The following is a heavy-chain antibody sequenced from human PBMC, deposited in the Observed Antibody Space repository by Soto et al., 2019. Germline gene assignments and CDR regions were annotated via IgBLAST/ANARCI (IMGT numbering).Heavy chain of an antibody. V-gene: IGHV3-21*01. CDR2: VTASSSYI. CDR1: GFTFSNYR. CDR3: ARGFTAQLDS. J-gene: IGHJ5*01. D-gene: IGHD5-18*01. Sequence: PGGSLILSCAAFGFTFSNYRMNWVRQAPGRGLEWVSSVTASSSYIYYADSVKGRFTLSRDNAKNSLYLQMSSLRAEDAAVYYCARGFTAQLDSWGQGTLVTVSS.